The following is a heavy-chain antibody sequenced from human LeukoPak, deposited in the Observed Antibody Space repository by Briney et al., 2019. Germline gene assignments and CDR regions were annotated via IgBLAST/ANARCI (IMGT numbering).Heavy chain of an antibody. J-gene: IGHJ6*02. CDR3: ARHVFTMVRGVMINYCGMDV. CDR2: IYYSGGT. D-gene: IGHD3-10*01. Sequence: SETLSLTCTVSGGSISSYYWSWMRQPPGKGLEWIGYIYYSGGTNYNPSLKSRVTISVDTSKNQFSLKLSSVTAADTAVYYCARHVFTMVRGVMINYCGMDVWGQGTTVTVS. V-gene: IGHV4-59*08. CDR1: GGSISSYY.